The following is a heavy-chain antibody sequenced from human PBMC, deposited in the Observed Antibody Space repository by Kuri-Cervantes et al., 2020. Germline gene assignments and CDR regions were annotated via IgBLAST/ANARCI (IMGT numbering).Heavy chain of an antibody. J-gene: IGHJ4*02. D-gene: IGHD3-3*01. Sequence: GESLKISCAASGFTFSSYAMSWVRQAPGKGLEWVSVISGSGGSTYYADSVKGQFTISRDTSKNTVYLQMNSLRAEDTAVYYCARDTIFGIDYWGQGTLVTVSS. V-gene: IGHV3-23*01. CDR2: ISGSGGST. CDR3: ARDTIFGIDY. CDR1: GFTFSSYA.